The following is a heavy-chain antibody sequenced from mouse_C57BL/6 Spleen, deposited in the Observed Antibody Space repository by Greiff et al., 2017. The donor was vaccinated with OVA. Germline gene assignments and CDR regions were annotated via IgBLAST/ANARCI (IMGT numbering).Heavy chain of an antibody. V-gene: IGHV1-82*01. CDR2: IYPGDGDT. D-gene: IGHD6-1*01. CDR1: GYAFSSSW. Sequence: QVQLKESGPELVKPGASVKISCKASGYAFSSSWMNWVKQRPGKGLEWIGRIYPGDGDTNYNGKFKGKATLTADKSSSTAYMQLSSLTSEDSAVYFCARSADEAMDYWGQGTSVTVSS. CDR3: ARSADEAMDY. J-gene: IGHJ4*01.